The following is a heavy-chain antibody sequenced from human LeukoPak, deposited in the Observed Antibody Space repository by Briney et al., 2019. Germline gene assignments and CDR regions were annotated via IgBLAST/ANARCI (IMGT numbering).Heavy chain of an antibody. CDR2: IYHSGST. CDR3: ARDNSYCSSTSCYYKWFDP. D-gene: IGHD2-2*01. V-gene: IGHV4-30-2*01. CDR1: GGSISSGGYY. J-gene: IGHJ5*02. Sequence: SETLSLTCTVSGGSISSGGYYWSWIRQPPGKGLEWIGYIYHSGSTYYNPSLKSRVTISVDRSKNQFSLRLSSVTAADTAVYYCARDNSYCSSTSCYYKWFDPWGQGTLVTASS.